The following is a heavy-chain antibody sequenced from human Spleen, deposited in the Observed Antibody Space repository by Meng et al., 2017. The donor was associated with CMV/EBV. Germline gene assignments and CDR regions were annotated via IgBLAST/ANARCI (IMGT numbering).Heavy chain of an antibody. CDR1: GFTFSNSF. J-gene: IGHJ4*02. D-gene: IGHD2-2*01. V-gene: IGHV3-15*01. CDR2: IKSKTDSGTT. Sequence: GESLKISCAASGFTFSNSFSSYDFNWIRQAPGKGLEWVGRIKSKTDSGTTEYAAPVRGRFSISRDDSQKILYLQMNSLKTEDTAVYYCATDRPVVPAQIDYWGQGTLVTVSS. CDR3: ATDRPVVPAQIDY.